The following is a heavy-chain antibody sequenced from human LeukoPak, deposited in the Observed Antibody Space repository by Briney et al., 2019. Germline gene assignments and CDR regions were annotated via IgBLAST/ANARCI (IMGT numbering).Heavy chain of an antibody. CDR3: AREVAAAGMDY. CDR1: GFTFCHYW. J-gene: IGHJ4*02. V-gene: IGHV3-74*01. Sequence: GGSLRLSCAASGFTFCHYWMHWVRQVPGKGLVWVSHINNDGSSTTYADSVKGRFTISRDNAKNTLYLQMNSLRAEDTALYYCAREVAAAGMDYWGQGTLVTVSS. D-gene: IGHD6-13*01. CDR2: INNDGSST.